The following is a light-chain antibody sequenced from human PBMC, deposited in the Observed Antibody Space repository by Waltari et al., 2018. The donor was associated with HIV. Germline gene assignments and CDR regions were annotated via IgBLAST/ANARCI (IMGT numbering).Light chain of an antibody. CDR1: SSDVGGYIY. Sequence: QSALTQPASVSGSPRQSITISCTGTSSDVGGYIYVSWYQQHPGKAPKLMIYDVSNRPSGVSNRFSGSKSGNTASLTISGLQAEDEADYYCSSYTSSSTPWVFGGGTKLTVL. V-gene: IGLV2-14*01. CDR3: SSYTSSSTPWV. J-gene: IGLJ3*02. CDR2: DVS.